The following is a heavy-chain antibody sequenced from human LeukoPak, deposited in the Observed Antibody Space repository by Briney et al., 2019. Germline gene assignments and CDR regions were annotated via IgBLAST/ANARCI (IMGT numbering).Heavy chain of an antibody. CDR2: ISYDGSNK. CDR1: GFTFSSYG. Sequence: GGSLRLSCAASGFTFSSYGMHWVRQAPGKGPEWVAVISYDGSNKYYADSVKGRFTISRDNSKNTLYLQMNSLRAEDTAVYYCAKARIAVGYFDYWGQGTLVTVSP. D-gene: IGHD6-19*01. CDR3: AKARIAVGYFDY. J-gene: IGHJ4*02. V-gene: IGHV3-30*18.